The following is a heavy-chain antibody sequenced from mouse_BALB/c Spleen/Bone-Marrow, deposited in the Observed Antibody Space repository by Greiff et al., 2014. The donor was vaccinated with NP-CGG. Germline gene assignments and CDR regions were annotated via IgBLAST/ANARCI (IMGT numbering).Heavy chain of an antibody. CDR1: GYTLTRYW. D-gene: IGHD2-4*01. J-gene: IGHJ2*01. Sequence: QVQLQQSGAELLKPGTSVKLSCKASGYTLTRYWMHWVKQRPGQGLEWIGELNPSNGHTNYNGKFKNKATVTADKSSSTAYMQLSSLTSEDSAVYYCARMITTRGFDYWGQGTTLTVSS. CDR3: ARMITTRGFDY. CDR2: LNPSNGHT. V-gene: IGHV1S81*02.